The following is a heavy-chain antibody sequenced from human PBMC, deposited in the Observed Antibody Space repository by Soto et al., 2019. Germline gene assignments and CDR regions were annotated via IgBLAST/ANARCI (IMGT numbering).Heavy chain of an antibody. CDR1: GYTFTSYA. D-gene: IGHD3-16*01. CDR2: INAGNGNT. Sequence: ASVKVSCKASGYTFTSYAMHWVRQTPGQRLEWMGWINAGNGNTKYSQKFQGRVTITRDTSASAGYLELSSLKFEDTAVHYCARGGFSFDYWGQGTLVTVSS. CDR3: ARGGFSFDY. J-gene: IGHJ4*02. V-gene: IGHV1-3*01.